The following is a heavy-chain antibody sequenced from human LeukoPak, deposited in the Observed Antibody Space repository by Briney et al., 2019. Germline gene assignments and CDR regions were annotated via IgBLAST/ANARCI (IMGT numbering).Heavy chain of an antibody. V-gene: IGHV3-64D*06. J-gene: IGHJ3*01. CDR1: GSPLKTYA. CDR2: IINRWEST. Sequence: PGVSLRLSCTPSGSPLKTYAMHWVRQSRGKALEYVSAIINRWESTHYADSVKGRFTVSRDNYKNTLYLQMSSLRIDDTGVIYCVKGPESQGVRMPFDVWGQGTMATVSS. D-gene: IGHD1-1*01. CDR3: VKGPESQGVRMPFDV.